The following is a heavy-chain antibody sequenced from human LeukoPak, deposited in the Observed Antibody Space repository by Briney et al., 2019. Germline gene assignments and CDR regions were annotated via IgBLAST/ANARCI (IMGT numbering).Heavy chain of an antibody. J-gene: IGHJ4*02. CDR3: AKQVRYYYDSSGYYFPGY. D-gene: IGHD3-22*01. V-gene: IGHV3-21*04. CDR1: GFTFSSYS. CDR2: ISSSSSYI. Sequence: GGSLRLSCAASGFTFSSYSMNWVRQAPGKGLEWVSSISSSSSYIYYADSVKGRFTISRDNAKNSLYLQMNSLRAEDTAVYYCAKQVRYYYDSSGYYFPGYWGQGTLVTVSS.